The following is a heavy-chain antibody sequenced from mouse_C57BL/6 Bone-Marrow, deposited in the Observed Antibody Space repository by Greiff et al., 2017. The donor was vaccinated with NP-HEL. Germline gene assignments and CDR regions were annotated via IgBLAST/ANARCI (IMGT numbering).Heavy chain of an antibody. Sequence: VKLMESGPGLVAPSQSLSITCTVSGFSLTSYAISWVRQPPGKGLEWLGVIWTGGGTNYNSALKSRLSISKDNSKSQVFLKMNSLQTDDTARYYCASITTVVAKDAMDYWGQGTSVTVSS. V-gene: IGHV2-9-1*01. D-gene: IGHD1-1*01. CDR1: GFSLTSYA. CDR3: ASITTVVAKDAMDY. CDR2: IWTGGGT. J-gene: IGHJ4*01.